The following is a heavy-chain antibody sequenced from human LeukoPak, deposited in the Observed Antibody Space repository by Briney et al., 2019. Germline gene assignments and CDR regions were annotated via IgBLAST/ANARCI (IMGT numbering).Heavy chain of an antibody. Sequence: PGGSLRLSCAASGFTFSSYAMHWVRQAPGKGLEWVAVISYDGSNKYYADSVKGRFTISRDNSKNTLYLQMNSLRAEDTAVYYCASSTQRHDYWGQGTLVTVSS. CDR1: GFTFSSYA. CDR2: ISYDGSNK. V-gene: IGHV3-30-3*01. CDR3: ASSTQRHDY. J-gene: IGHJ4*02. D-gene: IGHD1-1*01.